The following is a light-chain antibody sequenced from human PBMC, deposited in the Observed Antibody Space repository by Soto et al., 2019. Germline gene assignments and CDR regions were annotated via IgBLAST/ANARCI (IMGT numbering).Light chain of an antibody. V-gene: IGKV3-11*01. CDR2: DST. Sequence: EIVLTPSPPTLSLSPGERATLSSRVSHSIHTSLAWYQQMPGQPPRLVVYDSTLRANGVPDRVGGSRSGTEFTLTINILEPEDFAVYYCQQRNAWPPITFGQGTRLEIK. J-gene: IGKJ5*01. CDR1: HSIHTS. CDR3: QQRNAWPPIT.